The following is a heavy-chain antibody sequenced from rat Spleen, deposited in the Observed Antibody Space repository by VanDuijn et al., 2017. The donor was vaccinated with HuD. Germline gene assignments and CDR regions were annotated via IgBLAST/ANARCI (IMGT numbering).Heavy chain of an antibody. Sequence: EVQLQESGPGLVKPSQSLSLTCSVTFYSITSNYWAWIRKFPGNKMEWMGYITYSGGTSYNPSLKSRISITRDTSKNQFFLQLNSVTTEDTATYYCVRSGTGWELRYFDYWGQGVMVTVSS. CDR2: ITYSGGT. V-gene: IGHV3-1*01. J-gene: IGHJ2*01. D-gene: IGHD5-1*01. CDR3: VRSGTGWELRYFDY. CDR1: FYSITSNY.